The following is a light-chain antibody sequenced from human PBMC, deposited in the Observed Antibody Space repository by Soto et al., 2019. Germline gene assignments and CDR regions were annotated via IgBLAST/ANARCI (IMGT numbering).Light chain of an antibody. CDR2: SNN. V-gene: IGLV1-40*01. Sequence: QSVLTQPPSVSGAPGQRVTISCTGSSSNLGAGYNVHWYQQLPGTAPKLLIYSNNQRPSGVPDRFSGSKSGTSASLAISGLQSEDEADYYCAAWDDSLSGYVFGTGTKLTVL. J-gene: IGLJ1*01. CDR1: SSNLGAGYN. CDR3: AAWDDSLSGYV.